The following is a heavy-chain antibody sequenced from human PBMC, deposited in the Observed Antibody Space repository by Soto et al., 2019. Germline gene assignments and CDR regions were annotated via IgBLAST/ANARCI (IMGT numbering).Heavy chain of an antibody. CDR3: AKRHYYGSGSFALAT. J-gene: IGHJ4*03. Sequence: EVRLLESGGGLVQPGGSLRLSCAGSGFTFSSNAMSWVRQAPGKGLEWVSSVSGDGYASDYADSVKGRLTVSRHNSKNTIYLQMNSLRAEDTAVYYCAKRHYYGSGSFALATWGQGTLVTVSS. D-gene: IGHD3-10*01. CDR1: GFTFSSNA. V-gene: IGHV3-23*01. CDR2: VSGDGYAS.